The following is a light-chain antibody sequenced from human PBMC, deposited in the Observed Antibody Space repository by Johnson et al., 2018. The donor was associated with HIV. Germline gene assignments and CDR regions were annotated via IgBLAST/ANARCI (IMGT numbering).Light chain of an antibody. Sequence: QSVLTQPPSVSAAPGQKVTISCSGSSSNIGNNYVSWYQQLPGTAPKLLIYENNKRPSGIPDRFSGSKSGTSATLGITGLQTGDEADYYCGTWDSSLNALYVFGTATKVTVL. CDR3: GTWDSSLNALYV. CDR2: ENN. V-gene: IGLV1-51*02. CDR1: SSNIGNNY. J-gene: IGLJ1*01.